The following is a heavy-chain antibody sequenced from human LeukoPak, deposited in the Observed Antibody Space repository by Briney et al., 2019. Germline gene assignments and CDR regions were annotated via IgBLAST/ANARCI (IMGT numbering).Heavy chain of an antibody. CDR2: ISGSGGST. V-gene: IGHV3-23*01. CDR3: AKGGVFDYYDSRVYFDY. CDR1: GFTFSSYA. Sequence: PGGYLRLSCAASGFTFSSYAMSWVRQAPGKGLEWVSAISGSGGSTYYADSVKGRFTISRDNSKNTLYLQMNSLRAEDTAVYYCAKGGVFDYYDSRVYFDYWGQGTLVTVSS. D-gene: IGHD3-22*01. J-gene: IGHJ4*02.